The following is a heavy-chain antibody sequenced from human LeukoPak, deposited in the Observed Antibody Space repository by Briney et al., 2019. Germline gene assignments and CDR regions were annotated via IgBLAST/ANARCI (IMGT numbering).Heavy chain of an antibody. Sequence: GTSVKVSCKTSGFTFSRSAVQWVRQARGQGLEWIGWIGVGGGNTNYAQRVQDRVTITRDMSTRTAYMELSSLRSEDTAAYYCAAEIYGGNTDCCTFDFWGPGTPVTVSS. J-gene: IGHJ3*01. CDR2: IGVGGGNT. V-gene: IGHV1-58*01. CDR3: AAEIYGGNTDCCTFDF. CDR1: GFTFSRSA. D-gene: IGHD4-23*01.